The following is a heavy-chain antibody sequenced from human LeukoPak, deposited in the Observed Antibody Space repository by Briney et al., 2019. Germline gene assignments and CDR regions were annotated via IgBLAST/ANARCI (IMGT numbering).Heavy chain of an antibody. Sequence: GGSLRLSCAASGFTFSSYWMSWVRQAPGKGLEWVSGISGSSGSTSYADSVKGRFTISRDNSKNTLYLQMNSLRAEDTAVYYCAKVGRYDAFDIWGQGTMVTVSS. V-gene: IGHV3-23*01. J-gene: IGHJ3*02. CDR1: GFTFSSYW. CDR3: AKVGRYDAFDI. CDR2: ISGSSGST.